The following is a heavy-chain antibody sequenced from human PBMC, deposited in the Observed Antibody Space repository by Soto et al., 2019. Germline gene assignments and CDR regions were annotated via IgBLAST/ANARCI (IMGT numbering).Heavy chain of an antibody. D-gene: IGHD1-26*01. Sequence: EVRLVESGGGLVQPGRSLRLSCMTSGFTFDDYALSWFRQAPGKGLEWVAFLRSKFFGGTTEYAASVRGRFTISGDDSKTIPYLQMNSLKSDDTATYYCTRWRESYSDYWGQGTLVPVPS. CDR1: GFTFDDYA. V-gene: IGHV3-49*03. CDR3: TRWRESYSDY. J-gene: IGHJ4*02. CDR2: LRSKFFGGTT.